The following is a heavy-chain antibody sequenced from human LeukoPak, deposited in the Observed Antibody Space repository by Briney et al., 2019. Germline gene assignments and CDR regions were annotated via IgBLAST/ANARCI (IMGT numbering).Heavy chain of an antibody. CDR1: GGSFSGYY. V-gene: IGHV4-34*01. Sequence: SETLSLTCAVYGGSFSGYYWSWIRQPPGKGLEWIGEINHSGSTNYNPSLKSRVTISVDTSKNQFSLKLSSVTAADTAVYYCARGFRGYDYGGNLVRPHYGMDVWGQGTTVTVSS. J-gene: IGHJ6*02. D-gene: IGHD4-23*01. CDR2: INHSGST. CDR3: ARGFRGYDYGGNLVRPHYGMDV.